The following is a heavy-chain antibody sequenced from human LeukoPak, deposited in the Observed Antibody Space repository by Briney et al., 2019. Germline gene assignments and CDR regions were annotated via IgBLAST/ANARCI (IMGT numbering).Heavy chain of an antibody. J-gene: IGHJ4*02. CDR2: INPNSGGT. CDR3: ARVFPLGYCSGGSCYSYDY. D-gene: IGHD2-15*01. V-gene: IGHV1-2*02. CDR1: GYTFTGYY. Sequence: GASVKVSCKASGYTFTGYYLHWVRQAPGQGLEWMGWINPNSGGTNCAQKFQGRVTMTRDTSITTAYMELSRLRSDDTAVYYCARVFPLGYCSGGSCYSYDYWGQETLVTVSS.